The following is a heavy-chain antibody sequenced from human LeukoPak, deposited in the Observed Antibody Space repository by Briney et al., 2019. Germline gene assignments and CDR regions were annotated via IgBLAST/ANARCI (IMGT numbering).Heavy chain of an antibody. CDR2: INPSGGST. CDR1: GYTFTSYY. Sequence: ASVKVSCKASGYTFTSYYMHWVRQAPGQGLEWMGIINPSGGSTSYAQKFQGRVTMTRDMSTSTVYMELSSLRSEDTAVYYCARAMEGAPYYYYYYMDVWGKGTTVTVFS. D-gene: IGHD1-26*01. J-gene: IGHJ6*03. V-gene: IGHV1-46*01. CDR3: ARAMEGAPYYYYYYMDV.